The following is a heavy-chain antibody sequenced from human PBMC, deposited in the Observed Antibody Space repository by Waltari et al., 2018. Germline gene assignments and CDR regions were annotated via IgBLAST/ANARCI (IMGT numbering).Heavy chain of an antibody. D-gene: IGHD6-13*01. CDR3: GRSSGAAGNGWFFDL. Sequence: QVQLVQSGAEMKKPGASVKVSCKSSGYTFTDNYTHWVRQAPGQGFEWLGWINPNNGGTLYAQKFLDRVTMTRDTSVSTVYMELSRLTSDDTAVYYCGRSSGAAGNGWFFDLWGRGTLVTVSS. CDR2: INPNNGGT. V-gene: IGHV1-2*02. J-gene: IGHJ2*01. CDR1: GYTFTDNY.